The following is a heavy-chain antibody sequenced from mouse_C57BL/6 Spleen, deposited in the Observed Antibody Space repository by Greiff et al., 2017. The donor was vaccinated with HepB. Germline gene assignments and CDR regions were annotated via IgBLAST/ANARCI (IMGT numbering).Heavy chain of an antibody. D-gene: IGHD2-3*01. CDR1: GYSITSGYY. J-gene: IGHJ3*01. CDR2: ISYDGSN. CDR3: ARDKIPSDGPLAY. Sequence: DVQLQESGPGLVKPSQSLSLTCSVTGYSITSGYYWNWIRQFPGNKLEWMGYISYDGSNNYNPSLKNRISITRDTSKNQFFLKLNSVTTEDTATYYCARDKIPSDGPLAYWGQGTLVTVSA. V-gene: IGHV3-6*01.